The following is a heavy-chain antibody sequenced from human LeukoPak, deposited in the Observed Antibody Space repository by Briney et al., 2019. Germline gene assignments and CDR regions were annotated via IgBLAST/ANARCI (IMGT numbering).Heavy chain of an antibody. J-gene: IGHJ6*03. CDR2: TCGSSKWYK. CDR3: ARDLLYSYGHVYYYYMDV. CDR1: GDTVSSYSAG. Sequence: SETLSLTCAISGDTVSSYSAGWNRISPCPSIDLDWLRRTCGSSKWYKYYAVSVKSRITITPDTSKNQFSLQMNSVTPEDTAVYYCARDLLYSYGHVYYYYMDVWGKGTTVTVSS. D-gene: IGHD5-18*01. V-gene: IGHV6-1*01.